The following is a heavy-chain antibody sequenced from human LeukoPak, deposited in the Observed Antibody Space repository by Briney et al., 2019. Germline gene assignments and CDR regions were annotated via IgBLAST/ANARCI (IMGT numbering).Heavy chain of an antibody. V-gene: IGHV3-11*04. CDR2: ISSSGSSI. Sequence: GGSLRLSCAASGFTFSDYYMSWIRQAPGKGLEWVSYISSSGSSIYYADSVKGRFTISRDNAKNSLFLQMNSLRAEDTAVYYCARGRLIAAAGTNWFDPWGQGTLVTVSS. CDR1: GFTFSDYY. D-gene: IGHD6-13*01. CDR3: ARGRLIAAAGTNWFDP. J-gene: IGHJ5*02.